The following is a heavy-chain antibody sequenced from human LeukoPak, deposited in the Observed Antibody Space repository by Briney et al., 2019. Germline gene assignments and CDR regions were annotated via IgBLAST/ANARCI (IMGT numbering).Heavy chain of an antibody. J-gene: IGHJ4*02. Sequence: PGGSLRLSCAETGFSFRPFSMTRVPQAPGKGLEWVATVWYDGGNKNYADSVKGRFTISRDNSKNTLYLQMNSLRDEDTAVYYCARDQNLYSRGWYQLSLDYWGQGTLVTVSS. V-gene: IGHV3-33*01. CDR2: VWYDGGNK. CDR3: ARDQNLYSRGWYQLSLDY. D-gene: IGHD6-19*01. CDR1: GFSFRPFS.